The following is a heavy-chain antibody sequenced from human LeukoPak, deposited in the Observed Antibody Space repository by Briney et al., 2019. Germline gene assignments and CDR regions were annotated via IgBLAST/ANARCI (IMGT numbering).Heavy chain of an antibody. J-gene: IGHJ3*02. D-gene: IGHD2-21*02. V-gene: IGHV3-7*01. CDR2: IKEDGSEK. CDR1: GGSFSGYY. CDR3: ARDLQCGGDCHYDAFDI. Sequence: ETLSLTCAVYGGSFSGYYWSWIRQPPGKGLEWVANIKEDGSEKYYVDSLKGRFTISRDNAKNSLYLQMNSLRAEDTAVYYCARDLQCGGDCHYDAFDIWGQGTMVTVSS.